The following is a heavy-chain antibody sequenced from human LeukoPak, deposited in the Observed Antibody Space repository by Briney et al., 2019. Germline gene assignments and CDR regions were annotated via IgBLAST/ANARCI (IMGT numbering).Heavy chain of an antibody. CDR3: ARAQTITGYFDY. Sequence: SDTLSLTCTASGGSISSYYWSWIRQPPGKGLEWIGYIDCSGSTNYNPSLKSRVTISVDTSKNQFSLKLSSVNAADTDVYYCARAQTITGYFDYWGQGTLVTVSS. J-gene: IGHJ4*02. CDR1: GGSISSYY. CDR2: IDCSGST. D-gene: IGHD5-24*01. V-gene: IGHV4-59*07.